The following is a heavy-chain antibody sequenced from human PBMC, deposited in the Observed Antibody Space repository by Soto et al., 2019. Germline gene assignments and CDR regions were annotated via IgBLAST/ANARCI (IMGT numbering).Heavy chain of an antibody. Sequence: ASVKVSCQASGYTFTSYGISWVRQAPGQGLEWMGWISAYNGNTNYAQKLQGRVTMTTDTSTSTAYMELRSLRSDDTAVYYCARVRSSGWYAGYYYYYGMDVWGQGTTVTVSS. V-gene: IGHV1-18*01. CDR2: ISAYNGNT. CDR3: ARVRSSGWYAGYYYYYGMDV. CDR1: GYTFTSYG. D-gene: IGHD6-19*01. J-gene: IGHJ6*02.